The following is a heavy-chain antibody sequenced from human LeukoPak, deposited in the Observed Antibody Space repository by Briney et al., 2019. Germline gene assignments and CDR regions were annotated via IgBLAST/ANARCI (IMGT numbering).Heavy chain of an antibody. CDR1: GFTFSSSA. V-gene: IGHV3-23*03. CDR3: ARDNGDYLGSGFDY. J-gene: IGHJ4*02. Sequence: GGSLRLSCAASGFTFSSSAMSWVRQVPGKGLEWVSVIYSGGSTYYADSVKGRFTISRDSSKNTLYLQMNSLRAEDTAIYYCARDNGDYLGSGFDYWGQGTLVTVSS. D-gene: IGHD4-17*01. CDR2: IYSGGST.